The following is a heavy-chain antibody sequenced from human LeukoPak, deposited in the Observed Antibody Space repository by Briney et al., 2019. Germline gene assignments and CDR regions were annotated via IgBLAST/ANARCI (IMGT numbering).Heavy chain of an antibody. CDR1: GFTFSSYS. D-gene: IGHD3-10*01. Sequence: GGSLRLSCAASGFTFSSYSMNWVRQAPGKGLEWVSSISSSSSYIYYADSVKGRFTISRDNPKNTLYLEMISLRPEDTAIYYCAKARAGTYGEFFDYWGQGALVTVSS. V-gene: IGHV3-21*01. CDR2: ISSSSSYI. J-gene: IGHJ4*02. CDR3: AKARAGTYGEFFDY.